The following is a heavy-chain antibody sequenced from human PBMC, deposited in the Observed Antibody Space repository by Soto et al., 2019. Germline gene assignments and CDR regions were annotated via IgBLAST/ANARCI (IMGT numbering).Heavy chain of an antibody. Sequence: GGSLRLSCAASGFTFSSYEMNWVRQAPGKGLEWVSYISSSGSTIYYADSVKGRFTISRDNAKNSLYLQMNSLRAEDTAVYYCDRWRKYSGSYYFDYWGQGTLVTVSS. D-gene: IGHD1-26*01. CDR2: ISSSGSTI. V-gene: IGHV3-48*03. J-gene: IGHJ4*02. CDR1: GFTFSSYE. CDR3: DRWRKYSGSYYFDY.